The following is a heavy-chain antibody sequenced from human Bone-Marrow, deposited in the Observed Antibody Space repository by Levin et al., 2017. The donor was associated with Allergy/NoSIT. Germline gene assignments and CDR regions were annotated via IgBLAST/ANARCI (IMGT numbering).Heavy chain of an antibody. CDR1: SLTTSGVG. D-gene: IGHD3-16*01. J-gene: IGHJ3*01. CDR3: AHTPYYDENGSSNDAFDF. CDR2: IYWDADR. Sequence: SLTTSGVGVGWIRQAPGKALEWVAFIYWDADRRYSPSLKHRLTITKDTSKNQVVLIMTNAHPVDTATYFCAHTPYYDENGSSNDAFDFWGHGTMVTVSS. V-gene: IGHV2-5*02.